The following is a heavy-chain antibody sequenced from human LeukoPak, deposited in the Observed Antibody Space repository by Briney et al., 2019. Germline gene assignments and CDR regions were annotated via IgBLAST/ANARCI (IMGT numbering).Heavy chain of an antibody. CDR2: ISGSGGST. CDR3: AKPVYSSSWYIPPFDY. V-gene: IGHV3-23*01. D-gene: IGHD6-13*01. J-gene: IGHJ4*02. Sequence: GGSLRLSCAASGFTFSSYSMNWVRQAPGKGLEWVSAISGSGGSTYYADSVKGRFTISRDNSKNTLYLQMNSLRAEDTAVYYCAKPVYSSSWYIPPFDYWGQGTLVTVSS. CDR1: GFTFSSYS.